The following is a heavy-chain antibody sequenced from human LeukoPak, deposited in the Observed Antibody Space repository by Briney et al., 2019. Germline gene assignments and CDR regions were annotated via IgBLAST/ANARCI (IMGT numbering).Heavy chain of an antibody. J-gene: IGHJ6*02. CDR1: GFTFTSYG. CDR2: ISGSGGAT. CDR3: ALAARYYYYGMDV. Sequence: GGSLRLSCAASGFTFTSYGIHWVRQAPGKGLEWVSAISGSGGATHYADSVKGRFTISRDNSKNTVYLQLNSLRAEDTAVYYCALAARYYYYGMDVWGQGTTVTVSS. V-gene: IGHV3-23*01. D-gene: IGHD6-6*01.